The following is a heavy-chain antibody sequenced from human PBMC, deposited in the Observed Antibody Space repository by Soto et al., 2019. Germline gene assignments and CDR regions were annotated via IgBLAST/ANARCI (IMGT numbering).Heavy chain of an antibody. CDR3: AYSSTPFDY. Sequence: GGSLRLSCAASGFTFSSYGMHWVRQAPGKGLVWVSRINTDGSGTTYADSVKGRFTISRDNAKNMVYLQMNSLRAEDTAVYYCAYSSTPFDYWGQGTLVTVSS. V-gene: IGHV3-74*01. J-gene: IGHJ4*02. CDR2: INTDGSGT. D-gene: IGHD6-13*01. CDR1: GFTFSSYG.